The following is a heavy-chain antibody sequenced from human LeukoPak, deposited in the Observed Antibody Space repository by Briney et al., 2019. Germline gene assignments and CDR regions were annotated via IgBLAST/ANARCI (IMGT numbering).Heavy chain of an antibody. Sequence: SETLSLTCTVSGGSISSSSYYWGWIRQPPGKGLEWIGSIYYSGSTYYNPSLKSRVTISVDTSKNQFSLKLSSVTAADTAVYYCARGGFDNWFDPWGQGTLVTVSS. D-gene: IGHD3-16*01. CDR1: GGSISSSSYY. J-gene: IGHJ5*02. V-gene: IGHV4-39*01. CDR3: ARGGFDNWFDP. CDR2: IYYSGST.